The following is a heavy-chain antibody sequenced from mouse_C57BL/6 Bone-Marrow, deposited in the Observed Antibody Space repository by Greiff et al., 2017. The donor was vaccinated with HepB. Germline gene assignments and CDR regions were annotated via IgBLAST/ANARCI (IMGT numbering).Heavy chain of an antibody. Sequence: VQLKESGPVLARPGASVKMSCKTSGYTFTSYWMHWVKQRPGQGLEWIGAIYPGNSDTSYNQKFKGRAKLTAVTSASTAYMELSSLTNEDSAVYYGTPYYDYDEGFAYWGQGTLVTVSA. V-gene: IGHV1-5*01. CDR1: GYTFTSYW. D-gene: IGHD2-4*01. J-gene: IGHJ3*01. CDR3: TPYYDYDEGFAY. CDR2: IYPGNSDT.